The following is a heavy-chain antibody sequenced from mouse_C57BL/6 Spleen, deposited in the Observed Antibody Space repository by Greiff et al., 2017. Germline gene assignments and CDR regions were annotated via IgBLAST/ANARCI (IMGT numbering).Heavy chain of an antibody. CDR3: ARHEESSGYGGFAY. D-gene: IGHD3-2*02. J-gene: IGHJ3*01. Sequence: VKLVESGAELVKPGASVKLSCKASGYTFTEYTIHWVKQRSGQGLEWIGWFYPGSGSIKYNEKFKDKATLTADKSSSTVYMELSRLTSEDAAVYFCARHEESSGYGGFAYWGQGTLVTDSA. CDR1: GYTFTEYT. V-gene: IGHV1-62-2*01. CDR2: FYPGSGSI.